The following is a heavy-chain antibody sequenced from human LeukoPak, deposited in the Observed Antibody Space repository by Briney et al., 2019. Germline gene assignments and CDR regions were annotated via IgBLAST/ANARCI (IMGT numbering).Heavy chain of an antibody. CDR3: ARGATYYYGSGSYYRPYYFDY. V-gene: IGHV3-53*01. J-gene: IGHJ4*02. Sequence: GGSLRLSCAASGFTVSSNYMSWVRQAPGKGLEWVSVIYSGGSTYYADSVQGRFTISRDNSKNTLYLQMNSLRAEDTAVYYCARGATYYYGSGSYYRPYYFDYWGQGTLVTVSS. D-gene: IGHD3-10*01. CDR2: IYSGGST. CDR1: GFTVSSNY.